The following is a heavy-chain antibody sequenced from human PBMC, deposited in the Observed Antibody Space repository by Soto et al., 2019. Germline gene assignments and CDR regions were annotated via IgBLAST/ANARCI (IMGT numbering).Heavy chain of an antibody. CDR2: IYPGDSDT. J-gene: IGHJ6*02. V-gene: IGHV5-51*01. CDR3: ARPWNSYYYGMDV. D-gene: IGHD1-1*01. Sequence: WESLTISCRCSGCSFTRYWIGWVRQMPGKGLEWMGIIYPGDSDTRYSPSFQGQVTISADKSISTAYLQWSSLKASDTAMYYCARPWNSYYYGMDVWGQGTTVTVSS. CDR1: GCSFTRYW.